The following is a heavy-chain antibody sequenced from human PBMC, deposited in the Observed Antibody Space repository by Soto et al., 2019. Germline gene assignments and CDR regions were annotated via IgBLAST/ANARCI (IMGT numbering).Heavy chain of an antibody. V-gene: IGHV1-46*01. CDR1: GYTFTSYY. D-gene: IGHD3-10*01. Sequence: GASVKVSCKASGYTFTSYYMHWVRQAPGQGLEWMGIINPSGGSTSYAQKFQGRVTMTRDTSTSTVYMELSSLRSEDTAVYYCARVDYYGSGYYYYGMDVCGQGTTVTVSS. J-gene: IGHJ6*02. CDR3: ARVDYYGSGYYYYGMDV. CDR2: INPSGGST.